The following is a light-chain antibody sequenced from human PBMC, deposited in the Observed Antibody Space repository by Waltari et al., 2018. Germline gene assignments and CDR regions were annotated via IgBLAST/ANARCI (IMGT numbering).Light chain of an antibody. CDR3: QQYGSSILYT. V-gene: IGKV3-20*01. CDR1: QTLTKRY. J-gene: IGKJ2*01. CDR2: GAS. Sequence: EVVLTQSPGTLSLSPGEKATLSCRASQTLTKRYLAWYQQKPGQAPMLLIYGASSRAAGIPDRFSGSGSGTDFTLTINRLEPDDFAVYYCQQYGSSILYTFGQGTKLEIK.